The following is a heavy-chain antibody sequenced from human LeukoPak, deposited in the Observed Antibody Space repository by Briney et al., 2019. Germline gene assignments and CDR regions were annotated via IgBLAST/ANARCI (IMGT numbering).Heavy chain of an antibody. CDR1: GFTFSSYA. CDR2: ISSSSSYI. CDR3: ARHGGDSSWFDY. Sequence: GGSLRLSCAASGFTFSSYAMNWVRQAPGKGLEWVSSISSSSSYIYYADSVKGRFTISRDNAKNSLYLQMNSLRAEDTAVYYCARHGGDSSWFDYWGQGTLVTVSS. D-gene: IGHD6-13*01. V-gene: IGHV3-21*01. J-gene: IGHJ4*02.